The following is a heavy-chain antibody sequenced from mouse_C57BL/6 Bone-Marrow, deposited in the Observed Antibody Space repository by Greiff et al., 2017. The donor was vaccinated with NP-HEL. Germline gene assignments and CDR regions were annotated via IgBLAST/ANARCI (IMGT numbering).Heavy chain of an antibody. CDR2: ILPSIGRT. V-gene: IGHV15-2*01. Sequence: QVTLKVSGSELRSPGSSVKLSCKDFDSEVFPIAYMSWVRQKPGHGFEWIGGILPSIGRTIYGEKFEDKATLDADTLSNTAYLELNSLTSEDSAIYYCARLYYGSSYPRYFDVWGTGTTVTVSS. J-gene: IGHJ1*03. CDR1: DSEVFPIAY. CDR3: ARLYYGSSYPRYFDV. D-gene: IGHD1-1*01.